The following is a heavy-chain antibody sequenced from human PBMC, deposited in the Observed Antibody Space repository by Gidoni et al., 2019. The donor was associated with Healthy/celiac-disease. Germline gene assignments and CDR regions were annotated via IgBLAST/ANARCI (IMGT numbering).Heavy chain of an antibody. J-gene: IGHJ3*02. CDR2: IKQDGSEK. V-gene: IGHV3-7*01. Sequence: EVQLVESGGGWVQPGGSLRLCCAAAGLTWSSYWMSWVRQAPGKGLEWVANIKQDGSEKYYVDSVKGRFTISRANAKNSLYLQMNSLRAEDTAVYYCARVSSSYRGDIYDAFDIWGQGTMVTVSS. CDR1: GLTWSSYW. CDR3: ARVSSSYRGDIYDAFDI. D-gene: IGHD6-6*01.